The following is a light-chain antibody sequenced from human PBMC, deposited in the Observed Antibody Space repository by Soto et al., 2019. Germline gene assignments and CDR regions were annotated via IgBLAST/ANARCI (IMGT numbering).Light chain of an antibody. V-gene: IGLV1-40*01. CDR3: SSYTNINTRACV. Sequence: QSVLTQPPSVSGAPGQSVTISCTGSNSNIGAGYDVHWYQQIPGKAPKLLVYNSNSRPSGIPDRFSGSKSGASASLAITGLQAEDEADYYCSSYTNINTRACVFXTGTKVTVL. J-gene: IGLJ1*01. CDR1: NSNIGAGYD. CDR2: NSN.